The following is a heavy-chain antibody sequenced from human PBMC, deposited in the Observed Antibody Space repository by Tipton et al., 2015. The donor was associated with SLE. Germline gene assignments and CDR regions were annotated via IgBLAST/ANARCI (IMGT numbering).Heavy chain of an antibody. CDR3: AREGSGRKGFDY. Sequence: TLSLTCTVSGDSISTYFWSWVRQPAGKGLEWIGRIRASGSPDYNPSLKSRVTMSVDTSKNQISLKLSSVTAADTAVYFCAREGSGRKGFDYWGQGTLVTVSS. CDR1: GDSISTYF. CDR2: IRASGSP. J-gene: IGHJ4*02. D-gene: IGHD1-26*01. V-gene: IGHV4-4*07.